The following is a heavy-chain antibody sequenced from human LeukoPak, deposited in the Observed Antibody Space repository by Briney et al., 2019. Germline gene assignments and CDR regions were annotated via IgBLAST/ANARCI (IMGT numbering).Heavy chain of an antibody. CDR1: GFTFSSYA. V-gene: IGHV3-74*01. D-gene: IGHD4-17*01. CDR3: ARAPDYGDYYFDY. CDR2: INSDGRST. J-gene: IGHJ4*02. Sequence: PGRSLRLSCAASGFTFSSYAMHWVRQAPGKGLVWVSRINSDGRSTSYADSVKGRFTISRDNAKNTLYLQMNSLRAEDTAVYYCARAPDYGDYYFDYWGQGTLVTVSS.